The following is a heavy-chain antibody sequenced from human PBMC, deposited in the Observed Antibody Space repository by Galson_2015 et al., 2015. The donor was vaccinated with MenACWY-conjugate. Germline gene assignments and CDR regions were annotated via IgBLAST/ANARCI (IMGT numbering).Heavy chain of an antibody. CDR2: ISGSGSYT. Sequence: SLRLSCAASGFTFRDYYMSWIRQAPGKGLEWISYISGSGSYTKYADSVKGRFTISRDNAKNSLYLQMNSLRAEDTAVYYCARTNCGGDCYNHWYFDLWGRGTLVTVSS. CDR1: GFTFRDYY. V-gene: IGHV3-11*03. J-gene: IGHJ2*01. CDR3: ARTNCGGDCYNHWYFDL. D-gene: IGHD2-21*02.